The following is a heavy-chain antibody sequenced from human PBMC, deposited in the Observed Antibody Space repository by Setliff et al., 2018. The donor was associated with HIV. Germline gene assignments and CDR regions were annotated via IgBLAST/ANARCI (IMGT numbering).Heavy chain of an antibody. Sequence: SETLSLTCTVSGGSISSCYWSWIRQPPGKGLEWIGYIYYSGSTNYNPSLKSRVTISVDTSKNQFSLKLSSVTAADTAVYYCARQITMVRGVYQPYYYYYMDVWGKGTTVTVSS. CDR3: ARQITMVRGVYQPYYYYYMDV. V-gene: IGHV4-59*08. D-gene: IGHD3-10*01. CDR2: IYYSGST. CDR1: GGSISSCY. J-gene: IGHJ6*03.